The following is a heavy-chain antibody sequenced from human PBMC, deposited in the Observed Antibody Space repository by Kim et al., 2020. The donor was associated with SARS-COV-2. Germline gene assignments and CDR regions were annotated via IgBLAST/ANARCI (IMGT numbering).Heavy chain of an antibody. Sequence: GGSLRLSCAGSEFSFTSYEMNWVRQAPGKGLEWVAYISSSGENKFYADSVKGRFTISRDNANQSLYLQMNSLRVDDTAVYYCASSGSGSYYSKYSRLDPWSQGTLVTVS. J-gene: IGHJ5*02. V-gene: IGHV3-48*03. CDR2: ISSSGENK. D-gene: IGHD3-10*01. CDR1: EFSFTSYE. CDR3: ASSGSGSYYSKYSRLDP.